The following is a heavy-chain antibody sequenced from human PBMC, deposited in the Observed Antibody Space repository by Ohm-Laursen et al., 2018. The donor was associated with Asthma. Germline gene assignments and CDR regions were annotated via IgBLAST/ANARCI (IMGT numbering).Heavy chain of an antibody. CDR3: ARDRGGMDV. V-gene: IGHV4-31*03. Sequence: SHTLSLTCSVSGGSISSAGHYWSWIRQHPGKGLEWIGYIYYSGSTYYNPSLKSRVSMSVDTSKNQFSLKLSSVTAADTAVYYCARDRGGMDVWGQGTAVTVSS. J-gene: IGHJ6*02. D-gene: IGHD3-10*01. CDR2: IYYSGST. CDR1: GGSISSAGHY.